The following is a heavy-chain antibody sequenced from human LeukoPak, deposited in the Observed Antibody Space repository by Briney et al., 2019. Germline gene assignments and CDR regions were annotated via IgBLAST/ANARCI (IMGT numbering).Heavy chain of an antibody. D-gene: IGHD5-12*01. V-gene: IGHV4-38-2*02. CDR3: ARDARGYPVL. Sequence: PSETLSLTCTVSGYSISSGYYWGWIRQPPGKGLEWIGSIYHSGSTNYNPSLKSRVTISVDTSKNQFSLKLSSVTAADTAVYYCARDARGYPVLWGQGTLVTVSS. CDR1: GYSISSGYY. J-gene: IGHJ4*02. CDR2: IYHSGST.